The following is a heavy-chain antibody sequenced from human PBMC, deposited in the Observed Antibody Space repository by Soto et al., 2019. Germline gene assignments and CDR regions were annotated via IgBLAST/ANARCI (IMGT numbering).Heavy chain of an antibody. V-gene: IGHV3-53*04. J-gene: IGHJ6*03. CDR2: IYSGGST. CDR1: GFTVSSNY. CDR3: ARVRTGTTLISYYYYMDL. Sequence: HPGGSLRLSCAASGFTVSSNYMSWVRQAPGKGLEWVSVIYSGGSTYYADSVKGRFTISRHNSKNTLYLQMNSLRAEDTAVYYCARVRTGTTLISYYYYMDLWGKGTSVTVSS. D-gene: IGHD1-1*01.